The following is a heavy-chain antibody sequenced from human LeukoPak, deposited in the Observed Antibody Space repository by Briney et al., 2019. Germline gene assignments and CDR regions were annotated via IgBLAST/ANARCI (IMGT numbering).Heavy chain of an antibody. V-gene: IGHV6-1*01. CDR2: TYYRSKWYN. D-gene: IGHD2-2*01. J-gene: IGHJ6*03. Sequence: SQTLSLTCAISGDSVSSNSAAWNWIRQSPSRGLEWLGRTYYRSKWYNDYAVSVKSRITINPDTSKNQFSLQLNSVTPEDTAVYYCARGNKVVPAARLFGTTSQYYYYMDVWGKGTTVTVSS. CDR1: GDSVSSNSAA. CDR3: ARGNKVVPAARLFGTTSQYYYYMDV.